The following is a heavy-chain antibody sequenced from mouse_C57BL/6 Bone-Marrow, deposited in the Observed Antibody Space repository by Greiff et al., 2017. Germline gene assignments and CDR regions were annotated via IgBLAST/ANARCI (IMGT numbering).Heavy chain of an antibody. D-gene: IGHD1-1*01. CDR1: GYTFTSYG. V-gene: IGHV1-81*01. Sequence: QVQLQQSGAELARPGASVKLSCKASGYTFTSYGISWVKQRPGQGLEWIGEIYPRSGNTYYNEKFKGKATLTADKSSSTAYMELRSLTSEDSAVYYCGREDYDGSSRDWGQGTTLTVSS. CDR3: GREDYDGSSRD. CDR2: IYPRSGNT. J-gene: IGHJ2*01.